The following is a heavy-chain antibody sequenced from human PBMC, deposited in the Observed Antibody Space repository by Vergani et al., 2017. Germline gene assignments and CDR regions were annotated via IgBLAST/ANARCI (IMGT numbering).Heavy chain of an antibody. CDR3: ARGDYGILTGYRY. J-gene: IGHJ4*02. Sequence: QVQVVQSGAEVKKSGASLKFSFKTSGYTFSNYYMHWFRQAPGQGLEWMGIINPSGGHTNYAQKFQGRVTMTRDTSTSTVYMELSSLRYEDTAIYYCARGDYGILTGYRYWGQGTLVTVSA. V-gene: IGHV1-46*03. CDR1: GYTFSNYY. D-gene: IGHD3-9*01. CDR2: INPSGGHT.